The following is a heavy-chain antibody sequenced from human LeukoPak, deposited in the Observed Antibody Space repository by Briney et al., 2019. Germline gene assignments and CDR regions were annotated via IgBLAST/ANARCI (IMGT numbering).Heavy chain of an antibody. D-gene: IGHD6-13*01. V-gene: IGHV3-74*01. CDR2: INSDGSST. J-gene: IGHJ4*02. Sequence: QSGGSLRLSCAASGFTFSSYWMHWVRQAPGKGLVWVSRINSDGSSTSYADSVKGRFTISRDNAKNTLYLQMNSLRAEDTAVYYCAREGASSSFGYWGQGTLVTVSS. CDR1: GFTFSSYW. CDR3: AREGASSSFGY.